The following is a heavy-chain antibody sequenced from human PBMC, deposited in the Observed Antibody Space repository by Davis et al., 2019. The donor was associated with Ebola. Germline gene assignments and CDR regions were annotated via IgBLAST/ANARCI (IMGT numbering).Heavy chain of an antibody. CDR1: GDSIRSSY. Sequence: SETLSLTCTVSGDSIRSSYWTWIRQPPGKGLEWIGSMYYTGTSYYNPSLKSRVTISVDTSKNQFSLKLSSVTAADTAVYYCARPIVGASYYYYYGMDVWGKGTTVTVSS. V-gene: IGHV4-59*05. J-gene: IGHJ6*04. D-gene: IGHD1-26*01. CDR3: ARPIVGASYYYYYGMDV. CDR2: MYYTGTS.